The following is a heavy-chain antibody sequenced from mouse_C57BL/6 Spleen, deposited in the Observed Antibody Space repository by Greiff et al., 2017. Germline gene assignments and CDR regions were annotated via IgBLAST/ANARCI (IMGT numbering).Heavy chain of an antibody. CDR3: ARGIYYDYAPYYFDY. J-gene: IGHJ2*01. D-gene: IGHD2-4*01. CDR2: INPSNGGT. Sequence: VQLQQPGTELVKPGASVKLSCKASGYTFTSYWMHWVKQRPGQGLEWIGNINPSNGGTNYNEKFKSKATLTVDKSSSTAYMQLSSLTSEVSAVYYCARGIYYDYAPYYFDYWGQGTTLTVSS. CDR1: GYTFTSYW. V-gene: IGHV1-53*01.